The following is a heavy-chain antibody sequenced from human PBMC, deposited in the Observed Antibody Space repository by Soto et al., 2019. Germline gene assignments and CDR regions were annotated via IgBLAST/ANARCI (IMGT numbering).Heavy chain of an antibody. CDR2: ISAYNGNT. D-gene: IGHD5-18*01. CDR1: GYTFTSYG. V-gene: IGHV1-18*01. Sequence: ASVKVSCKASGYTFTSYGISWVRQAPGQGLEWMGWISAYNGNTNYAQKLQGRVTMTTDTSTSTAYMELRSLRSDDTAVDYCDRSPECALSFGLPDAFDIWGQGTMVTVSS. J-gene: IGHJ3*02. CDR3: DRSPECALSFGLPDAFDI.